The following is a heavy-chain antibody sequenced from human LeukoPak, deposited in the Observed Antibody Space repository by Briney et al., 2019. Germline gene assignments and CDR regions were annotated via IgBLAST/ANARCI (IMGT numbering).Heavy chain of an antibody. CDR3: ARGVRYYYDSSGYDEYYYYGMDV. V-gene: IGHV1-18*01. CDR2: ISAYNGNT. D-gene: IGHD3-22*01. CDR1: GYTFTSYG. Sequence: ASVKVSCKASGYTFTSYGISWVRQAPGQGLEWMGWISAYNGNTNYAQKLQGRVTMTTDTSTSTAYMELRSLRSDDTAVYYCARGVRYYYDSSGYDEYYYYGMDVWGQGTTVTVSS. J-gene: IGHJ6*02.